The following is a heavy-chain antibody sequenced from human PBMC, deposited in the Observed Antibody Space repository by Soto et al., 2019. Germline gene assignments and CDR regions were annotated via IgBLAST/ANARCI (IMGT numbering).Heavy chain of an antibody. CDR1: GLCLSGFA. CDR2: ITSEGGNN. CDR3: AEYRFLGGIAGRRAEQYGMDV. Sequence: SCAVSGLCLSGFARCRFSQDNNTGLDWMAVITSEGGNNYYADSMKGRFTISEDNSKNTLYLEMISLRAEDTAVYYCAEYRFLGGIAGRRAEQYGMDVWGQGTTVTVSS. V-gene: IGHV3-30*18. J-gene: IGHJ6*02. D-gene: IGHD6-13*01.